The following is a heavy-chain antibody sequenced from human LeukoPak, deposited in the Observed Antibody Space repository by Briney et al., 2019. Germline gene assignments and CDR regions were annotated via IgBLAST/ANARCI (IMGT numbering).Heavy chain of an antibody. CDR2: INPNSGGT. J-gene: IGHJ4*02. D-gene: IGHD4-17*01. V-gene: IGHV1-2*02. CDR3: AADYGDYASGY. CDR1: GYTFTEYY. Sequence: ASVKVSCTAPGYTFTEYYMHRVRQAPGQGLEWMGWINPNSGGTDYAQKFQGRVTMTRDTSISTAYMELSRLRSDDTAVYYCAADYGDYASGYWGQGTLVTVSS.